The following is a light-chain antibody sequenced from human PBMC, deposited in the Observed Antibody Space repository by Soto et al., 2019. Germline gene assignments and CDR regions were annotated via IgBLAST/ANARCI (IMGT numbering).Light chain of an antibody. CDR2: QVS. Sequence: DAVLTQSPLSLPVTIGQPAAISCRSSQILVHSDGKAYLIWFQQRPGQSPRRLIYQVSRRDAGVPDRFIGSGSGTYFTLIISRVEAEDVGVYYCMQGTHWPWTFGQGTKVEIK. V-gene: IGKV2-30*02. CDR3: MQGTHWPWT. J-gene: IGKJ1*01. CDR1: QILVHSDGKAY.